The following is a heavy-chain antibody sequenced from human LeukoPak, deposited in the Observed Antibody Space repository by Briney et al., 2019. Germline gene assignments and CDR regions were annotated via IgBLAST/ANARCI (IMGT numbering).Heavy chain of an antibody. CDR1: GYTFTGYH. Sequence: ASVNVSCKASGYTFTGYHIHWVRQAPGQGLEWMGRINPYSGDTHFAQNFQGRVTMTRDTSITTAYMDLSSLTPDDTAVYFCARDFTGVTLDYWGQGTLVTVSS. CDR2: INPYSGDT. V-gene: IGHV1-2*06. D-gene: IGHD4-23*01. CDR3: ARDFTGVTLDY. J-gene: IGHJ4*02.